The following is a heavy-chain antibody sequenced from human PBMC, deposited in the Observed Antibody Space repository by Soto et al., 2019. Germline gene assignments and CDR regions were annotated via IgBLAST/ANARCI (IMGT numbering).Heavy chain of an antibody. J-gene: IGHJ4*02. Sequence: GGSLRLSCAASGCPFSSYAMSWVRQAPGKGLEWVSAISGSGGSTYYADSVKGRFTISRDNSKNTLYLQMNSLRAEDTAVYYCAKARAQYYDFWSGYPVDYWGQGTLVTVSS. D-gene: IGHD3-3*01. V-gene: IGHV3-23*01. CDR2: ISGSGGST. CDR1: GCPFSSYA. CDR3: AKARAQYYDFWSGYPVDY.